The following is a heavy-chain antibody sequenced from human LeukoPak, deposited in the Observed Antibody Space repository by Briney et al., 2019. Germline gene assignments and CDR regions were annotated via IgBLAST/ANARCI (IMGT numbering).Heavy chain of an antibody. V-gene: IGHV4-59*12. J-gene: IGHJ6*02. D-gene: IGHD3-3*01. CDR2: IYYSGST. CDR3: ARRLHYDFWSGGMDV. Sequence: PSETLSLTCTVSGGSISSYCWSWIRQPPGKGLEWIGYIYYSGSTNYNPSLKSRVTISVDTSKNQFSLKLSSVTAADTAVYYCARRLHYDFWSGGMDVWGQGTTVTVSS. CDR1: GGSISSYC.